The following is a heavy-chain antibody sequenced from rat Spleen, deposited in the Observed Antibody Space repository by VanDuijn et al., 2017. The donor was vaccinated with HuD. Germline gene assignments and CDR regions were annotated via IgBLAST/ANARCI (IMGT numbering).Heavy chain of an antibody. J-gene: IGHJ4*01. D-gene: IGHD1-12*02. CDR1: GFTFSDYY. V-gene: IGHV5-7*01. Sequence: EVQLVESGGDLVQPGRSLKLSCAASGFTFSDYYMAWVRQAPTKGLEWVALISYDGSSTYYRDSVKGRFTISRDNAKSTLYLQMDSLRSEDSATYYCATDGYYDGTYYAVYVMDAWSQGASVTVSS. CDR3: ATDGYYDGTYYAVYVMDA. CDR2: ISYDGSST.